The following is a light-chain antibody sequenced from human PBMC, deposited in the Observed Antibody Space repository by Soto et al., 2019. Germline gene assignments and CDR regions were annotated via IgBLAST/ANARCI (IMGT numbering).Light chain of an antibody. Sequence: QSFLTQPASVSGSPGQSITIACTGTSSDVGAYNYVSWYQQHPGKAPKLMIYEVSNRPSGVSNRFSGSKSGNTASLTISGLQAEDEADYYCSSYTSSSPYVFGTGTKVTVL. V-gene: IGLV2-14*01. CDR2: EVS. J-gene: IGLJ1*01. CDR1: SSDVGAYNY. CDR3: SSYTSSSPYV.